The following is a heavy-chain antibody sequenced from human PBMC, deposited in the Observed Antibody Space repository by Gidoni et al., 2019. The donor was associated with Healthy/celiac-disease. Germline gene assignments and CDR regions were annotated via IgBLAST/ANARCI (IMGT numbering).Heavy chain of an antibody. J-gene: IGHJ4*02. CDR2: IYYSGST. V-gene: IGHV4-31*03. CDR1: GGSLSSGGYY. D-gene: IGHD3-22*01. CDR3: ARGAYYYDSSGYYYDY. Sequence: QVQLQESGPGLVKPSQTLSLTCTVSGGSLSSGGYYWSWIRQHPGKGLEWIGYIYYSGSTYYNPSLKSRVTISVDTAKNQFSLKLSSVTAADTAVYYCARGAYYYDSSGYYYDYWGQGTLVTVSS.